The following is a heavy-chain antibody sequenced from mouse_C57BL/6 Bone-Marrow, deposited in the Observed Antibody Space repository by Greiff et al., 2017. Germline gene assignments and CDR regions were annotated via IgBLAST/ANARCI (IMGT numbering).Heavy chain of an antibody. V-gene: IGHV1-64*01. J-gene: IGHJ1*03. CDR3: AREITTVVEWYFDV. CDR1: GYTFTSYW. CDR2: IHPNSGST. Sequence: QVQLQQPGAELVKPGASVKLSCKASGYTFTSYWMHWVKQRPGQGLEWIGMIHPNSGSTNYNEKFKSKATLTVDKSSSTAYMQLSSLTSEDSAVYYCAREITTVVEWYFDVWGTGTTVTVSS. D-gene: IGHD1-1*01.